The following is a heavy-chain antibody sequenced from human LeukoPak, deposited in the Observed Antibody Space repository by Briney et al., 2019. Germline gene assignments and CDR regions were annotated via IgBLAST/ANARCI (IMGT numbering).Heavy chain of an antibody. V-gene: IGHV3-30*04. CDR3: ARNYYGSGSYFPY. CDR2: ISFDGSDK. J-gene: IGHJ4*02. D-gene: IGHD3-10*01. Sequence: GGSLRLSCAASGFTFSSYAMHWVRQAPGKGLEWVAVISFDGSDKYYADSVKGRFTISRDNSKNTLYLQMNSLRAEDTAVYYCARNYYGSGSYFPYWGQGTLVTASS. CDR1: GFTFSSYA.